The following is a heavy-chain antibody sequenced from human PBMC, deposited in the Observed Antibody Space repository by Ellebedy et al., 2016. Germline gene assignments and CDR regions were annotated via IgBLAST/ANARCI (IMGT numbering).Heavy chain of an antibody. D-gene: IGHD2-21*01. V-gene: IGHV4-4*07. J-gene: IGHJ4*02. CDR2: VYPSGST. CDR1: GGSMSSSY. CDR3: AKGGESGGATFDY. Sequence: SETLSLXCTVSGGSMSSSYWSWIRQPAGKGLEWIGRVYPSGSTNYNPSLKRRLTLSIDTSKNQFSLKLTSLTAADTAVYYCAKGGESGGATFDYWGQGTPVTVSS.